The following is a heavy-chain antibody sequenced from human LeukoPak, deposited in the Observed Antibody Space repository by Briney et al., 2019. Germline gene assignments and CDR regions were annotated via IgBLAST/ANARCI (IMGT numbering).Heavy chain of an antibody. J-gene: IGHJ6*03. Sequence: ASVKVSCKASGYTFTSYAMNWVRQAPGQGLEWMGWINTNTGNPTYAQGFTGRFVFSLDTSVSTAYLQISSLKAEDTAVYYCARSQYYYDSSGYHTYYYYMDVWGKGTTVTVSS. CDR2: INTNTGNP. D-gene: IGHD3-22*01. CDR3: ARSQYYYDSSGYHTYYYYMDV. CDR1: GYTFTSYA. V-gene: IGHV7-4-1*02.